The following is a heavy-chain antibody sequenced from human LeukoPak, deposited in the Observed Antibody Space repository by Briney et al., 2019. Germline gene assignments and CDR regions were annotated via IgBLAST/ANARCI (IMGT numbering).Heavy chain of an antibody. CDR2: ISDSGNT. CDR1: GGSISSRSYY. CDR3: ARGEKVLDYLDY. D-gene: IGHD3-16*01. V-gene: IGHV4-39*01. Sequence: SETLSLTCTVSGGSISSRSYYWGWIRQPPGKGLEWIGKISDSGNTYYSPSLRSRVTISIDMSKNQFSLKLSSVTATDTAVYYCARGEKVLDYLDYWGQGTLVTVSS. J-gene: IGHJ4*02.